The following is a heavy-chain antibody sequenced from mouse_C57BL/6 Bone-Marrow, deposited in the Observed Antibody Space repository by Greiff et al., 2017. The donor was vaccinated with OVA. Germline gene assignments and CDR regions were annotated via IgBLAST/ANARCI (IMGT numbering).Heavy chain of an antibody. J-gene: IGHJ2*01. CDR3: ARQRGLRRFDY. V-gene: IGHV5-6*01. Sequence: EVQLVESGGDLVKPGGSLKLSCAASGFTSSSYGMSWVRQTPDKRLEWVATISSGGSYTYYPDSVKGRFTISRDNAKNTLYLQMSSLKSEDTAMYYCARQRGLRRFDYWGQGTTLTVSS. D-gene: IGHD2-4*01. CDR2: ISSGGSYT. CDR1: GFTSSSYG.